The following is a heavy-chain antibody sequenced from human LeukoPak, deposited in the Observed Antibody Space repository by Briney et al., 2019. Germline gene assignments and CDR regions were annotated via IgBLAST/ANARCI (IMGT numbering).Heavy chain of an antibody. J-gene: IGHJ4*02. V-gene: IGHV1-46*01. Sequence: ASVKVSCKASGYTFTSYYMHWVRQAPGQGLEWMGIISTSGGSTSYAQKFQGRVTMTEDTSTDTAYMELSSLRSEDTAVYYCASSVDILTGYSHFDYWGQGTLVTVSS. CDR2: ISTSGGST. CDR3: ASSVDILTGYSHFDY. D-gene: IGHD3-9*01. CDR1: GYTFTSYY.